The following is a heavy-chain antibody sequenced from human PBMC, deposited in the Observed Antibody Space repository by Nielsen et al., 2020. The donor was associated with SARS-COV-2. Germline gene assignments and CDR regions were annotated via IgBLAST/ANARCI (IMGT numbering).Heavy chain of an antibody. CDR1: GFTFSSYA. D-gene: IGHD3-10*01. CDR3: AKGIGGLWFGAIGWFDP. J-gene: IGHJ5*02. Sequence: GESLKISCAASGFTFSSYAMSWVRQAPGKGLEWVSAISGSGGSTYYADSVKGRFTISRDNSKNTLYLQMNSLRAEDTAVYYCAKGIGGLWFGAIGWFDPWGQGTLVTVSS. V-gene: IGHV3-23*01. CDR2: ISGSGGST.